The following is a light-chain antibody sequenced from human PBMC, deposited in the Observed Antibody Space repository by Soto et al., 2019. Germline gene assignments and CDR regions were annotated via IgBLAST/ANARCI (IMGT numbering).Light chain of an antibody. CDR2: LNSDGSH. CDR3: QTWGSGLVV. J-gene: IGLJ2*01. V-gene: IGLV4-69*01. Sequence: QPVLTQSPSASASLGASVKLTCTLSSGHSSYAIAWHQQQPEKGPRYLMKLNSDGSHTKGDGIPDRFSGSSSGAERYLTISSLQSEDEADYYSQTWGSGLVVFGGGTQPTVL. CDR1: SGHSSYA.